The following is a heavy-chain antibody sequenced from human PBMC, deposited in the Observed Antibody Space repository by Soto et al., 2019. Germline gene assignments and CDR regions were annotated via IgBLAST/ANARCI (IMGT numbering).Heavy chain of an antibody. CDR2: IIPILGIA. V-gene: IGHV1-69*02. D-gene: IGHD3-22*01. J-gene: IGHJ4*02. CDR3: ARLLYYDSSGYPVDY. Sequence: SVKVSCKACGGTFSSYISWVRQAPGQGLEWMGRIIPILGIANYAQKFQGRVTITADKSTSTAYMELSSLRSEDTAVYYCARLLYYDSSGYPVDYWGQGTLVTVSS. CDR1: GGTFSSY.